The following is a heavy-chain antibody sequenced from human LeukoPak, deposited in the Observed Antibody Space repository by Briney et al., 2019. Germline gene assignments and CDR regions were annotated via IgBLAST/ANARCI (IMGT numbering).Heavy chain of an antibody. CDR2: IYYSGST. Sequence: SETLSLTCTVSGGSISSSSYYWGWIRQPPGKGLEWIGSIYYSGSTYYNPSLKSRVTISVDTSKNQFSLKLSSVTAAGTAVYYCARENIVVVPAALDYWGQGTLVTVSS. V-gene: IGHV4-39*07. CDR3: ARENIVVVPAALDY. CDR1: GGSISSSSYY. D-gene: IGHD2-2*01. J-gene: IGHJ4*02.